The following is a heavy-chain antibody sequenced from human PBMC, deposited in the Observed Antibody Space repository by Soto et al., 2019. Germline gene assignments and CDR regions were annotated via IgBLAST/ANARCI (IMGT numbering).Heavy chain of an antibody. J-gene: IGHJ5*02. CDR3: TTDHGEERYGDYDRWRPPVA. Sequence: GGSLRLSCAASGFTFSNAWMNWVRQAPGKGLEWVGRIKSKTDGGTTDYAAPVKGRFTISRDDSKNTLYLQMNSLKTEDTAVYYCTTDHGEERYGDYDRWRPPVAWGQGTLVTVSS. D-gene: IGHD4-17*01. CDR2: IKSKTDGGTT. V-gene: IGHV3-15*07. CDR1: GFTFSNAW.